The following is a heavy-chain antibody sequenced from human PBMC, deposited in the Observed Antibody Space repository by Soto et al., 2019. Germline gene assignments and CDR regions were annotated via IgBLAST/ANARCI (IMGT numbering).Heavy chain of an antibody. CDR2: MNPNSNNT. V-gene: IGHV1-8*01. CDR1: GYTFTSYD. D-gene: IGHD3-16*01. Sequence: QVKLVQSGAEVKKPGASVKVSCKASGYTFTSYDINWVRQATGQGLEWMGWMNPNSNNTGYAQKFQGRLTMTRNTSIATAYMERGSLRSEDTVVYYGARERGGGYFDYWGQGTLVTVSS. CDR3: ARERGGGYFDY. J-gene: IGHJ4*02.